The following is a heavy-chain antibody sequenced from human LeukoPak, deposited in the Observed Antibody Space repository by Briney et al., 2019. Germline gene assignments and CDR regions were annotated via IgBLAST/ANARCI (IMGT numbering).Heavy chain of an antibody. D-gene: IGHD6-25*01. J-gene: IGHJ4*02. CDR2: IIPIFGTA. Sequence: SVKVSCKASGGTFSSYAISWARQAPGQGLEWMGGIIPIFGTANYAQKFQGRVTITADESTSTAYMELSSLRSEDTAVYYCARHGYSSEYYFDYWGQGTLVTVSS. V-gene: IGHV1-69*13. CDR1: GGTFSSYA. CDR3: ARHGYSSEYYFDY.